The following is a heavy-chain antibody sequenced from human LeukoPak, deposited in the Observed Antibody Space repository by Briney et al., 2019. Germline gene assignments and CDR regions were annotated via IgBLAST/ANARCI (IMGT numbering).Heavy chain of an antibody. Sequence: PSETLSLTCAVYGGSFSGYYWSWIRQHPGKGLEWIGYIYYSGSTYYNPSLKSRVTISVDTSKNQFSLKLSSVTAADTAVYYCARSAEDYGDYDYWGQGTLVTVSS. CDR2: IYYSGST. V-gene: IGHV4-31*11. CDR3: ARSAEDYGDYDY. CDR1: GGSFSGYY. D-gene: IGHD4-17*01. J-gene: IGHJ4*02.